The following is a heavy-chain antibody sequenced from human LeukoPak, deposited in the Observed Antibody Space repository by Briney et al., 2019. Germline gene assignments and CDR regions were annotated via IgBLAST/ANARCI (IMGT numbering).Heavy chain of an antibody. CDR2: IYYSAST. CDR1: GGSISSYY. CDR3: ARGSRGYSYG. D-gene: IGHD5-18*01. V-gene: IGHV4-59*01. J-gene: IGHJ4*02. Sequence: KTSETLSLTCTVSGGSISSYYWSWIRQPPGRGLEWIGYIYYSASTNYNPSLKSRVTISVDTSNNQFSLKLSSVTAADTAVYYCARGSRGYSYGWGQGTLDTVSS.